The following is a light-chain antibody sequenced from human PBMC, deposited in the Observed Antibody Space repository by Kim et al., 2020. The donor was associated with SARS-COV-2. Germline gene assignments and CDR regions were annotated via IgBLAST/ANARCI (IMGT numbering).Light chain of an antibody. J-gene: IGKJ2*01. CDR2: GAS. Sequence: EIVMTQSPATLSVSPGERATLSCRASQSVSSNLAWYQQKPGQAPRLLLYGASSRATGIPARFRGSGSGTEFTLTISSLQSEDFAVYYCQQYNNWPPYTFGEGTKLEI. CDR1: QSVSSN. CDR3: QQYNNWPPYT. V-gene: IGKV3-15*01.